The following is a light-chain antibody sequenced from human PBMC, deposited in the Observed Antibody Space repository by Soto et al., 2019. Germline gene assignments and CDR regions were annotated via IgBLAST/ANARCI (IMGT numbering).Light chain of an antibody. Sequence: PGERVTLSCRASQSVSSSYLTWYQQKPGQAPRLLIYGASTRATAVPDRFSGSGSGTDFTLTITSLQSDDFAVYFCQQYSDWPITFGQGTRLEIK. CDR3: QQYSDWPIT. CDR2: GAS. CDR1: QSVSSSY. V-gene: IGKV3-15*01. J-gene: IGKJ5*01.